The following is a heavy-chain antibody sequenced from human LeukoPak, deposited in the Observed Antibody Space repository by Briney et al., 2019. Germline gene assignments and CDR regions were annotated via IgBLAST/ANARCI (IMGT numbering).Heavy chain of an antibody. CDR2: FDPEDGET. J-gene: IGHJ4*02. Sequence: ASVKVSCKVSGYTLTELSMHWVRQAPGKGLEWMGGFDPEDGETIYAQKFQGRVTMTEDTSTDTAYMELSSLRSEDTAVYYCARDEAPLYGSGSYYNHSFIDWGQGTLVTVFS. CDR3: ARDEAPLYGSGSYYNHSFID. V-gene: IGHV1-24*01. D-gene: IGHD3-10*01. CDR1: GYTLTELS.